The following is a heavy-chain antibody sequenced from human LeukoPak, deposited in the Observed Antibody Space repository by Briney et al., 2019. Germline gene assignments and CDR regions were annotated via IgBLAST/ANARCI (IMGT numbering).Heavy chain of an antibody. CDR3: AKVSPLRYSDWVLYIDY. Sequence: GGSLRLSCAASGFTFSSYAMSWVRQAPGKGLEWVSTLSGTGGSTYYADSVKGRFTISRDNSKSTLYLQMNSLRAEDTAVYYCAKVSPLRYSDWVLYIDYWGQGTLVTVSS. CDR1: GFTFSSYA. V-gene: IGHV3-23*01. J-gene: IGHJ4*02. CDR2: LSGTGGST. D-gene: IGHD3-9*01.